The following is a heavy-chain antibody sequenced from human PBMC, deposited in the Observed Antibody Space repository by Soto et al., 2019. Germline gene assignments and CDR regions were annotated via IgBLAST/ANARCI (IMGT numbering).Heavy chain of an antibody. D-gene: IGHD3-10*01. CDR2: INPNSGGT. CDR3: AGDRLPVGFGYGMDV. V-gene: IGHV1-2*04. Sequence: QVQLVQSGAEVKKPGASVKVSCKASGYTFTGYYMHWVRQAPGQGLEWMGWINPNSGGTNYAQKFQGWVTMTRDTSFSTAYMELSRLRSDDTAVYYCAGDRLPVGFGYGMDVWGQGTTVTVSS. J-gene: IGHJ6*02. CDR1: GYTFTGYY.